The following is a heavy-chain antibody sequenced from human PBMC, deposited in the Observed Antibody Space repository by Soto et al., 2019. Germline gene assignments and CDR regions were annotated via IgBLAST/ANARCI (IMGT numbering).Heavy chain of an antibody. D-gene: IGHD1-26*01. V-gene: IGHV3-48*02. J-gene: IGHJ4*02. CDR3: ARDRRLPYREYFDY. Sequence: LRLSCAASGFTFSSYSMNWVRQAPGKGLEWVSYISSSSSTIYYADSVKGRFTISRDNAKNSLYLQMNSLRDEDTAVYYCARDRRLPYREYFDYWGQGTLVTVSS. CDR1: GFTFSSYS. CDR2: ISSSSSTI.